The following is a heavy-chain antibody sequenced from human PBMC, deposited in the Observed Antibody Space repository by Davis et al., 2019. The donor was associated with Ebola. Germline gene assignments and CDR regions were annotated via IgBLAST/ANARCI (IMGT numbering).Heavy chain of an antibody. CDR1: GFTFNNYA. D-gene: IGHD3-22*01. J-gene: IGHJ4*02. CDR2: LSGVGGSP. V-gene: IGHV3-23*01. Sequence: PGGSLRLSCAASGFTFNNYAMSWVRLPPGKGLEWVSALSGVGGSPYYADSVNGRFTISRDNSRNTLYLHMDSLRVEDTAIYYCAKVEFDGYFGTNGGFDYWGQGALVTVSS. CDR3: AKVEFDGYFGTNGGFDY.